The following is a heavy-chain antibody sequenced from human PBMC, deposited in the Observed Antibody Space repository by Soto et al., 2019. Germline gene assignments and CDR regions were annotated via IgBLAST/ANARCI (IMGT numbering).Heavy chain of an antibody. J-gene: IGHJ6*04. CDR3: ARHSPQFSYGSGPRDV. V-gene: IGHV4-59*08. CDR2: IYSSGST. D-gene: IGHD3-10*01. Sequence: ETLSLTCTVSGGSITNSYWSWIRQSPVRGLEWIGYIYSSGSTNYNPSLESRVTISVDTSKNQFSLKLRSLSAADTAVYYCARHSPQFSYGSGPRDVWGKGTKVTVSS. CDR1: GGSITNSY.